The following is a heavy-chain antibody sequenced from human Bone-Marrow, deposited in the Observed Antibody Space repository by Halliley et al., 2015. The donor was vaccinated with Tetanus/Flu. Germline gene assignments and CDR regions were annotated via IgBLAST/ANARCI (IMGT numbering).Heavy chain of an antibody. CDR3: ATIRPVPAAPCFDY. J-gene: IGHJ4*02. V-gene: IGHV3-15*01. Sequence: SLRLSCAASGFPFKNAWMNWVRQAPGKGLEWVGRIKSETDEGTTDYAAPVKGRFTISRDDSKKTLYLQMNSLKSEDTGVYYCATIRPVPAAPCFDYWGQGSLVTVSS. D-gene: IGHD2-2*01. CDR2: IKSETDEGTT. CDR1: GFPFKNAW.